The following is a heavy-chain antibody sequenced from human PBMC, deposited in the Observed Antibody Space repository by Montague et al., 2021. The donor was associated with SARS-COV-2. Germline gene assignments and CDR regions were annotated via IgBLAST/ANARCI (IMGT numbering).Heavy chain of an antibody. V-gene: IGHV4-39*07. CDR3: ARDEYNRYWYKY. J-gene: IGHJ4*02. CDR1: AGSLSSRSNY. D-gene: IGHD2-8*02. CDR2: VYSAGST. Sequence: SETLSLTCTVSAGSLSSRSNYWGWIRQPPGMGLQWIGSVYSAGSTYYSPSLKSRVTISLDTSKNQFSLKLSSVTAADTAVYYCARDEYNRYWYKYWGQGALVTASS.